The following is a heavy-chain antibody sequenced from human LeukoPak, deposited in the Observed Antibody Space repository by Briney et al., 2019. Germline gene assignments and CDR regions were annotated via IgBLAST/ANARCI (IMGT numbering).Heavy chain of an antibody. CDR2: IYYSGST. CDR1: GGSISSYY. J-gene: IGHJ6*03. Sequence: NPSETLSLTCTVSGGSISSYYWSWIRQPPGKGLEWIGYIYYSGSTNYNPSLESRVTISVDTSKNQFSLKLSSVTAADTAVYYCARCRVHSSGWGDYYYYYMDVWGKGTTVTISS. D-gene: IGHD6-19*01. CDR3: ARCRVHSSGWGDYYYYYMDV. V-gene: IGHV4-59*01.